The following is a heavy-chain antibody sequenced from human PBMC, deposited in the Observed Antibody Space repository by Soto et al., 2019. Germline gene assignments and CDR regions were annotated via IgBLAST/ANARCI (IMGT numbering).Heavy chain of an antibody. CDR2: IGTAGDT. V-gene: IGHV3-13*01. CDR1: GFTFSSYD. D-gene: IGHD2-15*01. CDR3: AREGYCSGGSCGAVYMGV. Sequence: GSLRLSCTTSGFTFSSYDMHWVRQATGKGLEWVSAIGTAGDTYYPGSVKGRFTISRENAKNSLYLQMNSLRAGDTAVYYCAREGYCSGGSCGAVYMGVWGKGTTVTVSS. J-gene: IGHJ6*03.